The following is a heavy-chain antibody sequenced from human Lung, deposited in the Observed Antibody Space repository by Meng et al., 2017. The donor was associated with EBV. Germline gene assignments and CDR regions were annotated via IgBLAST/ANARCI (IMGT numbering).Heavy chain of an antibody. J-gene: IGHJ5*02. CDR1: GGTLSSHV. D-gene: IGHD6-25*01. CDR2: IIPIFGTA. Sequence: HVELVASGAEVNRPGSSVKVSWKASGGTLSSHVISCVRQAPGTGLEWMGGIIPIFGTANYAQKFQGRVTITEDDSKSTAYMELSSLKSEDTAVYYCASSYAAKNNWFDPWGQGTLVTVSS. CDR3: ASSYAAKNNWFDP. V-gene: IGHV1-69*01.